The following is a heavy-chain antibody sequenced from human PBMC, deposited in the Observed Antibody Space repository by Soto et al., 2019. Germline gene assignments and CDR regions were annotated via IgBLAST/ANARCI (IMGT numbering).Heavy chain of an antibody. V-gene: IGHV3-30*03. CDR3: ATDFERAHDALDI. J-gene: IGHJ3*02. D-gene: IGHD3-9*01. Sequence: HPGGSLRLSCAASGFTFSSYGMHWVRQAPGKGLEWVAVISYDGSNKYYADSVKGRFTISRDNSKNTLYLQMNSLRAEDTAVYYCATDFERAHDALDIWGQGTMVTVSS. CDR2: ISYDGSNK. CDR1: GFTFSSYG.